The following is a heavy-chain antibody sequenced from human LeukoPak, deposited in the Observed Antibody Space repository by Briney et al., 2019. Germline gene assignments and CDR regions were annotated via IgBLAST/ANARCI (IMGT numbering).Heavy chain of an antibody. D-gene: IGHD3-10*01. CDR1: GGTFSSYA. J-gene: IGHJ4*02. CDR2: IIPIFGTS. CDR3: ARDPITMVRGVINLDDY. V-gene: IGHV1-69*13. Sequence: SVKVSCKASGGTFSSYAISWVRQAPGQGLEWMGGIIPIFGTSNYAQKFQGRVTITADESTSTAYMELSSLRSEDTAVYYCARDPITMVRGVINLDDYWGQGTLVTVSS.